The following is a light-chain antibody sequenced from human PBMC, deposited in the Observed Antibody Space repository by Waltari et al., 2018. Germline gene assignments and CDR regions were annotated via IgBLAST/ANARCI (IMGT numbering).Light chain of an antibody. V-gene: IGLV2-8*01. J-gene: IGLJ3*02. CDR1: SSDIGGYNW. CDR2: EVN. CDR3: TSYAGSNPGV. Sequence: QSALTQPPSAFGSPGQSVAIPCTGTSSDIGGYNWVSWYQQHPGKAPKLMIYEVNKRPSGVPDRFSGSKSGNTASLTVSGLQAEDEADYYCTSYAGSNPGVFGGGTKLTVL.